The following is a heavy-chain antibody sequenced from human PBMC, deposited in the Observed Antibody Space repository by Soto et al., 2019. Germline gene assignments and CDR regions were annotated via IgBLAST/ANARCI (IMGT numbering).Heavy chain of an antibody. CDR2: IYSGGST. Sequence: EVQLVETGGGLIQPGGSLRLSCAASGFNVSNNYMSWVRQAPGKGLEWVSLIYSGGSTFYADSVKGRFTISRDNSKNTLFLQINSLRAEDTALYFCATYTSLDYWGQGTLVTVSS. V-gene: IGHV3-53*02. CDR3: ATYTSLDY. CDR1: GFNVSNNY. J-gene: IGHJ4*02. D-gene: IGHD2-2*02.